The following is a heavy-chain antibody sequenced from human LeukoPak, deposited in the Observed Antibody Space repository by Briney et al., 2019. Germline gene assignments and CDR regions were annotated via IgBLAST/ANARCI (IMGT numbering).Heavy chain of an antibody. D-gene: IGHD5-24*01. V-gene: IGHV4-59*08. CDR2: VFYTGST. CDR1: GGSIGSYY. Sequence: SETLSLTCNVSGGSIGSYYWSWIRQPPGKGLEWIGYVFYTGSTDYNPSLKSRVTMSVDTSKNQFSLRLNSVTAADTAVYYCARYRDTHPPNYYGMDVWGRGTTVTVSS. J-gene: IGHJ6*02. CDR3: ARYRDTHPPNYYGMDV.